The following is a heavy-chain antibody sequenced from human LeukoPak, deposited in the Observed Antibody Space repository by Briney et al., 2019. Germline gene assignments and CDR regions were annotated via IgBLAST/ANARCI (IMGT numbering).Heavy chain of an antibody. Sequence: PGGSLRLSCAASGFNFNYYAMSWVRQAPGKGLEWVSGISDNEGTTYYTDSVKGRFTIFRDNTKNTVYPQMNNLRADDTAVYFCARHDSFIPFWGQGTLVTVSS. V-gene: IGHV3-23*01. CDR1: GFNFNYYA. CDR2: ISDNEGTT. J-gene: IGHJ4*02. CDR3: ARHDSFIPF. D-gene: IGHD3-16*02.